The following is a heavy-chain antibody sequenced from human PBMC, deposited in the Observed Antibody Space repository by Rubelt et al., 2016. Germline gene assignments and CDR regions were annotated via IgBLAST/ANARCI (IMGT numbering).Heavy chain of an antibody. J-gene: IGHJ3*02. Sequence: QVQLQESGPGLVKPSETLSLTCAVSGGSISSYYWSWIRQPPGKGLEWIGYIYYSGSTNYNPSLKSRVTISVDTSKNQFSLKLSSVTAADTAVYYCARDGWLVRHAFDIWGQGTMVTVSS. CDR1: GGSISSYY. CDR3: ARDGWLVRHAFDI. V-gene: IGHV4-59*01. CDR2: IYYSGST. D-gene: IGHD6-19*01.